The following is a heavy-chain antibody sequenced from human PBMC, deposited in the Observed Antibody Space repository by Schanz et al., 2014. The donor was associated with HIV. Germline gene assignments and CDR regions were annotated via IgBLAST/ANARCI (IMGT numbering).Heavy chain of an antibody. J-gene: IGHJ4*02. CDR3: VREGVTGYYDG. Sequence: VQLVESGGGVVQPGRSLRLSCAASGFTFSSYGMHWVRQAPGKGLEWVANINQYGSEKHYVDSVKGRFAISRDNAKNSLFLQMERLRAEDTALYYCVREGVTGYYDGWGQGTLVTVSS. D-gene: IGHD3-9*01. V-gene: IGHV3-7*01. CDR2: INQYGSEK. CDR1: GFTFSSYG.